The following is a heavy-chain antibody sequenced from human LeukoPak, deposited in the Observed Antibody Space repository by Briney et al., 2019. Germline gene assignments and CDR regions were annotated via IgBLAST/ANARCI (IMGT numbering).Heavy chain of an antibody. D-gene: IGHD3-10*01. CDR2: IYTSGST. V-gene: IGHV4-4*07. Sequence: TSETLSLTCTVSGGSISSYYWSWIRQPAGKGLEWIGRIYTSGSTNYNPSLKSRVTMSVDTSKNQFSLKLSSVTAADTAVYYCARDVYYYGSGSYSVYYFDYWGQGTLVTVSS. CDR3: ARDVYYYGSGSYSVYYFDY. CDR1: GGSISSYY. J-gene: IGHJ4*02.